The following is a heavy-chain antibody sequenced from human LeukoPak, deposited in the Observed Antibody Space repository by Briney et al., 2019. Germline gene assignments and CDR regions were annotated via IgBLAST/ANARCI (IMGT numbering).Heavy chain of an antibody. V-gene: IGHV3-30*04. CDR2: ISYDGSDK. CDR1: GFTFSTYS. J-gene: IGHJ4*02. D-gene: IGHD4-17*01. CDR3: ARPNYGSHWGYFDY. Sequence: QTWRSLRLSCAASGFTFSTYSMHWVRQAPGKGLQWVGVISYDGSDKYYADSVKGRFTISRDNSKSTVYLQMSTLTAEDTAVYYCARPNYGSHWGYFDYWGQGTLVTVSS.